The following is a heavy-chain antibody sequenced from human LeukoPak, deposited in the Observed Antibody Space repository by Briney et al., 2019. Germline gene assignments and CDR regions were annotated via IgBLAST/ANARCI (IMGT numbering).Heavy chain of an antibody. CDR1: GFSLSSSGEG. V-gene: IGHV2-5*02. D-gene: IGHD2/OR15-2a*01. Sequence: SGPTLVKPTQTLTLTCTFSGFSLSSSGEGVGWIRQPSGKALEWLARIYSGDDKRYSPSLQSRLTVAWDTSENQVVLTMTNMDPVDTATYYCAHRLHAYGEYDFWGQGILVTVSS. J-gene: IGHJ4*02. CDR3: AHRLHAYGEYDF. CDR2: IYSGDDK.